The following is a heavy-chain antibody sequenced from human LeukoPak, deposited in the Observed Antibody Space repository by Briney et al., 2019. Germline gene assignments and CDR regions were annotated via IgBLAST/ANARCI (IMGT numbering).Heavy chain of an antibody. CDR3: ARLSPYLGAGSSAFPDDY. CDR1: GASISTTTYY. V-gene: IGHV4-39*01. D-gene: IGHD4/OR15-4a*01. J-gene: IGHJ4*02. Sequence: SQTLSPTCPVAGASISTTTYYWGRLRETPGKGREWIGSISYTGTTYSKPSLKIPVTTSVDTSTTPVSLRLSSVTAADTAVYYCARLSPYLGAGSSAFPDDYWGQGTLVTVSS. CDR2: ISYTGTT.